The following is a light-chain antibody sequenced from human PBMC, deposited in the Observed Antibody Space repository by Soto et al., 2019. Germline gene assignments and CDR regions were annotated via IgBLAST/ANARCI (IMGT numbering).Light chain of an antibody. V-gene: IGKV3-15*01. J-gene: IGKJ1*01. CDR2: GAS. Sequence: EIVMTQSPATLSVSPGERATLSCRAGQSVSSNLAWYQQKPGQAPRLLIYGASTRATGIPARFSGSGSGTEFTLTISSLQSVDFAVYYCQQYNNWPRTFGQGTKVEIK. CDR1: QSVSSN. CDR3: QQYNNWPRT.